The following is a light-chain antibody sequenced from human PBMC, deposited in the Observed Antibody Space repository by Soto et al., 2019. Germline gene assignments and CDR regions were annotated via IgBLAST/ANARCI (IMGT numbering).Light chain of an antibody. CDR1: SSDIGTNY. CDR2: RNN. CDR3: AAWDDSLSGFYV. J-gene: IGLJ1*01. Sequence: QSVLTQPPSASGTPGQRITISCSGSSSDIGTNYVYWYQQLPGTAPKLLIYRNNQRPSGVPDRFSGSKSGTSASLAISGLRSEYEADYHCAAWDDSLSGFYVFGTGTKVTVL. V-gene: IGLV1-47*01.